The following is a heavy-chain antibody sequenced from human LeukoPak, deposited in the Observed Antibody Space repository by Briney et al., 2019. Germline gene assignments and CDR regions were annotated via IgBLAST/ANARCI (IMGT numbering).Heavy chain of an antibody. J-gene: IGHJ3*02. CDR1: GGTFSSYA. CDR3: ARDKAGTPWLAANTAFGI. D-gene: IGHD3-22*01. Sequence: SVKVSCKASGGTFSSYAISWVRQAPGQGLEWMGGIIPIFGTANYAQKFQGRVTITADKSTSTAYMELSSLRSEDTAVYYCARDKAGTPWLAANTAFGIWGQGTMVTVSS. V-gene: IGHV1-69*06. CDR2: IIPIFGTA.